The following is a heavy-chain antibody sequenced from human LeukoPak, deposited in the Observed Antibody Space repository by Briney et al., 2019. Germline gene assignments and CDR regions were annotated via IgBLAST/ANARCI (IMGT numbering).Heavy chain of an antibody. J-gene: IGHJ4*02. Sequence: SETLSXTCXVXXGXIGSGYWTWIRQPPGKGLEYIGYIYYTGGTNYNPSLKSRVTISVDTSKNQFSLKLSSVTAADTAVYFCAKYGNSGWVIDNWGQGTLVTVSS. CDR1: XGXIGSGY. CDR3: AKYGNSGWVIDN. V-gene: IGHV4-59*08. CDR2: IYYTGGT. D-gene: IGHD6-19*01.